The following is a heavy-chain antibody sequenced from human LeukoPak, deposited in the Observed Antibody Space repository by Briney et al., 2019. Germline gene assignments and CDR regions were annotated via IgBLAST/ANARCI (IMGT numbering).Heavy chain of an antibody. J-gene: IGHJ4*02. CDR2: IYDSGRT. CDR1: GGSISTGGYS. V-gene: IGHV4-30-4*07. D-gene: IGHD3-16*01. Sequence: SETLSLTCAVSGGSISTGGYSWGWLRQPAGKTLEWIVYIYDSGRTYYHRSLKSRFTISMDTSSNHFSLNLRSVTAADTAVYYCVRDIYDDNNWGQGTLVTVSS. CDR3: VRDIYDDNN.